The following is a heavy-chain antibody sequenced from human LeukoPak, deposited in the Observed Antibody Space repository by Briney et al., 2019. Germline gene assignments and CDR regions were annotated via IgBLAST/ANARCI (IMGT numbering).Heavy chain of an antibody. CDR3: AREDILTGYFDY. D-gene: IGHD3-9*01. CDR1: GGSISSGGYY. V-gene: IGHV4-31*03. Sequence: SETLSLTCTVSGGSISSGGYYWSWIRQHPGKGLEWIGYIYYSGSTYYNPSLESRVTISVDTSKNQFSLKLSSVTAADTAVYYCAREDILTGYFDYWGQGTLVTLSS. J-gene: IGHJ4*02. CDR2: IYYSGST.